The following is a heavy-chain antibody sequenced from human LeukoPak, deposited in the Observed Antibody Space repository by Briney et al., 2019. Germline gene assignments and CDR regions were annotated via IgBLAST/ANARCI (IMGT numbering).Heavy chain of an antibody. CDR2: ISPSGTTT. CDR1: GFMFSTYE. Sequence: GGSLRLSCTVSGFMFSTYEMIWVRQAPGEGPEWLSYISPSGTTTYYAESVKGRFTVSRDNAKNSLYLQMNSLRVEDTAVYYCARDSLHDYGGSGYGYYFDYWGQGALVTVSS. D-gene: IGHD3-22*01. CDR3: ARDSLHDYGGSGYGYYFDY. V-gene: IGHV3-48*03. J-gene: IGHJ4*02.